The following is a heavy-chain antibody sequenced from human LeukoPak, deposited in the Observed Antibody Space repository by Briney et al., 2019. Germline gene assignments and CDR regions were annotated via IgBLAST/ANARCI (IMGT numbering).Heavy chain of an antibody. CDR2: TWYDGRNN. V-gene: IGHV3-33*08. CDR3: AREVAPLYFHYGMDV. CDR1: RFTFSSYE. J-gene: IGHJ6*01. Sequence: GGSLRLSCAASRFTFSSYEMNWVRQAPGKGLEWVAVTWYDGRNNYYAASVKGRFTISRDDSKTTVYLLMNSLRAEDTAVYYCAREVAPLYFHYGMDVWGEGTTVTVSS. D-gene: IGHD2-21*01.